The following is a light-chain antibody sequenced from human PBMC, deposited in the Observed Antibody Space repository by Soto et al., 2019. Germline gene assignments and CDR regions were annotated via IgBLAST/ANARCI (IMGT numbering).Light chain of an antibody. Sequence: EIGLTQSPATLSLSPGERATLSCRASQSVSSYLAWYQQRPGQPPRLLIYDASHRATGVPAKFSGGGSGTDFTLTISTLEPEDFAVYYCQQRSNWPPTFGGGTKV. V-gene: IGKV3-11*01. CDR3: QQRSNWPPT. J-gene: IGKJ4*01. CDR2: DAS. CDR1: QSVSSY.